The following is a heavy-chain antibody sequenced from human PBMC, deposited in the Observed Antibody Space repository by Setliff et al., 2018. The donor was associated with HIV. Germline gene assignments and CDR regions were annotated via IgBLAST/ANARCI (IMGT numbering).Heavy chain of an antibody. J-gene: IGHJ4*02. V-gene: IGHV3-15*06. CDR2: IKSKSDGGAT. D-gene: IGHD6-19*01. Sequence: GGSLRLSCVVSGFTFSNAWMSWVRQAPGKGLEWVGHIKSKSDGGATHYAAALKGRFIISRDDSTSTLFLQMNSLKTEDTALYYCSTVGPRGTSGWSLSDYWGRGTLVTVSS. CDR3: STVGPRGTSGWSLSDY. CDR1: GFTFSNAW.